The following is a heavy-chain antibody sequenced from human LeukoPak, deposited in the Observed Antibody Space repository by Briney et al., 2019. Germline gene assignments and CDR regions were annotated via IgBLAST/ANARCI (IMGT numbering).Heavy chain of an antibody. CDR3: ARDGGRGYGDLPPGMDV. CDR1: GFTVSSNY. Sequence: GGSLRLSCAASGFTVSSNYMSWVRQAPGKGLEWVSVIYSGGSTYYADSVKGRFTISRDNSKNTLYLQMNSLRAEDTAVYYCARDGGRGYGDLPPGMDVWGQGTTVTVSS. D-gene: IGHD4-17*01. V-gene: IGHV3-66*01. J-gene: IGHJ6*02. CDR2: IYSGGST.